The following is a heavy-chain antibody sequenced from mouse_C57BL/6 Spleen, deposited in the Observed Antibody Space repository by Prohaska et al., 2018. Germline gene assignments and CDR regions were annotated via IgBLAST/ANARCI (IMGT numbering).Heavy chain of an antibody. D-gene: IGHD2-5*01. Sequence: HGKSLEWIGDINPNNGGTSYNQKFKGKATLTVDKSSSTAYMELRSLTSEDSAVYYCARSPPYYSNYDYAMDYWGQGTSVTVSS. J-gene: IGHJ4*01. V-gene: IGHV1-26*01. CDR3: ARSPPYYSNYDYAMDY. CDR2: INPNNGGT.